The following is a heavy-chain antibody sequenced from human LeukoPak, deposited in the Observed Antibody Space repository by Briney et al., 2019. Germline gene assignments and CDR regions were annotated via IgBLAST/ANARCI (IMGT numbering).Heavy chain of an antibody. CDR3: AGRLPRLLWFGELPSYYFDY. Sequence: GGSLRLSCAASGFTFSNYGMHWVRQAPGKGLEWVAFIRYDGSNKYYADSVKGRFTISRDNSKNTLYLQMNSLRAEDTAVYYCAGRLPRLLWFGELPSYYFDYWGQGTLVTVSS. CDR1: GFTFSNYG. J-gene: IGHJ4*02. CDR2: IRYDGSNK. V-gene: IGHV3-30*02. D-gene: IGHD3-10*01.